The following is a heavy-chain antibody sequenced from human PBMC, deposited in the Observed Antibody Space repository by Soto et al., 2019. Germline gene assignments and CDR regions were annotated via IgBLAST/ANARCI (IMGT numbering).Heavy chain of an antibody. CDR1: GFTFSSYS. V-gene: IGHV3-23*01. Sequence: PGGSLRLSCSASGFTFSSYSMSWVRQAPGKGLEWVSAISGSGGSTYYADSVKGRFTISRDNSKNTLYLQMNSLRAEDMAVYYCAKEMSGNSGFDYWGQGTLVTVSS. D-gene: IGHD3-3*01. J-gene: IGHJ4*02. CDR2: ISGSGGST. CDR3: AKEMSGNSGFDY.